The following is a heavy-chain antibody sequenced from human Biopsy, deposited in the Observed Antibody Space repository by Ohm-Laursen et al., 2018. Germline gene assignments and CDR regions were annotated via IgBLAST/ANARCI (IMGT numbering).Heavy chain of an antibody. CDR2: INCKTGAT. CDR3: ARDPLNGHKHFDY. D-gene: IGHD2-8*01. Sequence: SVNVSCKVSSYTFTDYNIHWMRQAPGQGLEWLGYINCKTGATNYAQKFQGTVTMTRDTSISTAYLALGSLRSADTAIYYCARDPLNGHKHFDYWGQGSLVTVSP. V-gene: IGHV1-2*02. CDR1: SYTFTDYN. J-gene: IGHJ4*02.